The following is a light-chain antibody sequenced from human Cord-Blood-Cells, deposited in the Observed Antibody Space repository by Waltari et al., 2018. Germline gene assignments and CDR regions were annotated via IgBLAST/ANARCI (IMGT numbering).Light chain of an antibody. CDR2: GAS. CDR3: QKYNNWPLT. J-gene: IGKJ4*01. CDR1: QSVSSN. Sequence: EIVMTQSPATLSVSPGERATLSCRASQSVSSNLAWYQQKPGQAPRLLIYGASTRATGIPARFSGSGSGTEFTLTISSLQSEDFAVYYCQKYNNWPLTFGGGTKGEIK. V-gene: IGKV3-15*01.